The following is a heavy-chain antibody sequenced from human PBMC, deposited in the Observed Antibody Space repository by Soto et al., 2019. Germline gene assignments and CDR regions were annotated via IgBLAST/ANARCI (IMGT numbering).Heavy chain of an antibody. Sequence: PGGSLRLSCAASGFTFSSYGMHWVRQAPGKGLEWVAVIWYDGSNKYYADSVKGRFTISRHNSKNTLYLQMNSLRAEDTAVYYCARVSVGATHPFDYWGQGTLVTVSS. CDR1: GFTFSSYG. CDR2: IWYDGSNK. J-gene: IGHJ4*02. CDR3: ARVSVGATHPFDY. D-gene: IGHD1-26*01. V-gene: IGHV3-33*01.